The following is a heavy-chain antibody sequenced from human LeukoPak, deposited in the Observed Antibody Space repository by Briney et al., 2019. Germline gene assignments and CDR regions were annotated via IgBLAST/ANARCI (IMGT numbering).Heavy chain of an antibody. V-gene: IGHV4-39*01. Sequence: SETLSLICSVSGASISSGDRYWGWIRQPPGKGLEWIGNIYSSGSTYYTSSLKSRVTITIDTSMNQFSLRPKSVTAADTAGYYCARLSTTYRYGLDYYYMDVWGKGTTVTVSS. D-gene: IGHD5-18*01. J-gene: IGHJ6*03. CDR2: IYSSGST. CDR3: ARLSTTYRYGLDYYYMDV. CDR1: GASISSGDRY.